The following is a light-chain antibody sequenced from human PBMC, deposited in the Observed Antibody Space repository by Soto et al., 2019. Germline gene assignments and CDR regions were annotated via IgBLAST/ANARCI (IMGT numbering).Light chain of an antibody. CDR2: GAS. J-gene: IGKJ1*01. V-gene: IGKV3D-20*02. CDR1: QSVSSSY. Sequence: EIVLTQSPGPLSLSPGERATLSCRSSQSVSSSYLAWYQQKPGQAPRLIIYGASSRATGIPDRFSGSGSGTDCTLTISRLEPEDVAVYYCQQRSNCPWTLGQGTKVDIK. CDR3: QQRSNCPWT.